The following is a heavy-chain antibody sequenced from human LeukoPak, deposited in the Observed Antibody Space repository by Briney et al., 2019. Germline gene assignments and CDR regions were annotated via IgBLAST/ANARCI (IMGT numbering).Heavy chain of an antibody. CDR3: ARGVTTGLDWFDP. Sequence: SETLSLTCTVSGVSISSYYWSWIRQPPGKGLEWIGCISYSGSSTYNPSLKSRVTISVDTSKNQFSLKVTSATAADTAVYYCARGVTTGLDWFDPWGQGTLVTVSS. D-gene: IGHD2-21*02. CDR2: ISYSGSS. V-gene: IGHV4-59*01. CDR1: GVSISSYY. J-gene: IGHJ5*02.